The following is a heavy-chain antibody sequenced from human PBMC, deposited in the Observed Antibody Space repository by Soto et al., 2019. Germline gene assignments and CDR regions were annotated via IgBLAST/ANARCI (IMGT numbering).Heavy chain of an antibody. D-gene: IGHD1-26*01. V-gene: IGHV1-69*12. J-gene: IGHJ4*02. CDR3: ARLGGIAPRDD. CDR1: GGSFNTYS. CDR2: IIPMFRNA. Sequence: QVQLVQSGSEVQKPGSSVKVSCRASGGSFNTYSINWVRQAPGQGLEWIGGIIPMFRNAYYAQKFKGRVTIIADASTSTVYMEMSSLKYEDTAVYYCARLGGIAPRDDWGQGTLVTVSS.